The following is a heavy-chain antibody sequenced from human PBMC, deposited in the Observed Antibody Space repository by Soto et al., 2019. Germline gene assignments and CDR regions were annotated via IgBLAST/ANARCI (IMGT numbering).Heavy chain of an antibody. J-gene: IGHJ3*02. CDR2: MNPNSGNT. Sequence: ASVKVSCKASGYTFTSYDINWVRQATGQGLEWMGWMNPNSGNTGYAQKFQGRVTMTRNTSISTAYMELSSLRSEDTAVYYCARGINYYASGDDAFDIWGQGTTVTVSS. V-gene: IGHV1-8*01. CDR1: GYTFTSYD. D-gene: IGHD3-10*01. CDR3: ARGINYYASGDDAFDI.